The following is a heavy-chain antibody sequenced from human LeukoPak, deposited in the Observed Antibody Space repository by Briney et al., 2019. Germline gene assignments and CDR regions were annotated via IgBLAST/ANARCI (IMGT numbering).Heavy chain of an antibody. J-gene: IGHJ4*02. V-gene: IGHV1-24*01. CDR1: GYTLTELS. CDR2: CDPEDGET. Sequence: ASVKVSCKVSGYTLTELSMHWVRQAPGKGLEWMGGCDPEDGETIYAQKFQGRVTMTEDTSTDTAYMELSSLRSEDTAVYYCATTAGHCTNGVCYWGAFDYWGQGTLVTVSS. D-gene: IGHD2-8*01. CDR3: ATTAGHCTNGVCYWGAFDY.